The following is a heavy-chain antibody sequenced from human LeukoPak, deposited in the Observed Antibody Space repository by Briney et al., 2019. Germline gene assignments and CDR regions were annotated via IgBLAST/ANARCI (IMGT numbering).Heavy chain of an antibody. CDR1: GGSISGYY. CDR3: ARTPGRDSGYEPLEY. Sequence: SETLSLTCTVSGGSISGYYWNWIRQPPGKGLEWIGYIYYSGSTNYNPSLKSRVTISVDTSKNQFSLKLSSVTAADTAVYYCARTPGRDSGYEPLEYWGQGTLVTVSS. J-gene: IGHJ4*02. D-gene: IGHD5-12*01. CDR2: IYYSGST. V-gene: IGHV4-59*01.